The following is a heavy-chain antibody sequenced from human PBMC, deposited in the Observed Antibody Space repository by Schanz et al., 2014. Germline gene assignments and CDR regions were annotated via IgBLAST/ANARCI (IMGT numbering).Heavy chain of an antibody. J-gene: IGHJ6*02. CDR3: ATIGVNDYWRFGLDL. CDR1: GYTFTSYA. D-gene: IGHD3-16*01. V-gene: IGHV1-69*09. Sequence: QVLLVQSGAEVKQPGASVKVSCKASGYTFTSYAFSWVRQAPGQGLEWMGRIIPIVDITNYAQKFLGRVTITADKSTSTAYMELKSLRSADTAVYYCATIGVNDYWRFGLDLWGQGTTVTVSS. CDR2: IIPIVDIT.